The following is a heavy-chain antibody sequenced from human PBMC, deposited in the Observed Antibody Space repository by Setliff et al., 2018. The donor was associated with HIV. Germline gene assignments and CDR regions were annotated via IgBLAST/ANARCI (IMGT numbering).Heavy chain of an antibody. V-gene: IGHV1-3*01. CDR2: INAGNGNT. CDR3: ARGGRFSAPGRDIWYYYYYMDV. J-gene: IGHJ6*03. D-gene: IGHD3-9*01. CDR1: GYTFTSYA. Sequence: ASVKVSCKASGYTFTSYAMHWVRQAPGQRLEWMGWINAGNGNTKYSQKFQGRVTITRDTSASTAYMELSSLRSEDTAVYYCARGGRFSAPGRDIWYYYYYMDVWGKGTTVTVSS.